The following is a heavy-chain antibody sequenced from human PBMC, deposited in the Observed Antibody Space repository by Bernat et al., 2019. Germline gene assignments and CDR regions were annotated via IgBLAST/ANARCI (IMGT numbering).Heavy chain of an antibody. CDR3: ARQYILTDYYFDY. D-gene: IGHD3-9*01. CDR1: GVSISSYNHF. CDR2: IFYSGTT. Sequence: QLQLQESGPGLVKPSQTLSLTCSVSGVSISSYNHFWSWIRQHPGKGLEWIGYIFYSGTTYYNPSLKSRVTISVDTSNNQFSLKMSSVTAADTAVYYCARQYILTDYYFDYWGQGTLVTVSS. V-gene: IGHV4-31*03. J-gene: IGHJ4*02.